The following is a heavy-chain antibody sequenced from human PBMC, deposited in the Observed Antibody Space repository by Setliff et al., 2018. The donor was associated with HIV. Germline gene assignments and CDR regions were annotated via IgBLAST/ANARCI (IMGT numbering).Heavy chain of an antibody. V-gene: IGHV1-8*03. CDR2: MNPNSGNT. CDR3: ARGDSNDYVWGSYMRPYYYYGMDV. D-gene: IGHD3-16*01. J-gene: IGHJ6*02. Sequence: ASVKVSCKASGYTFTSYDINWVRQATGQGLEWMGWMNPNSGNTGYAQKFQGRVTITRNTSISTAYMELSSLRSEDTAVYYCARGDSNDYVWGSYMRPYYYYGMDVWGQGTTVTVSS. CDR1: GYTFTSYD.